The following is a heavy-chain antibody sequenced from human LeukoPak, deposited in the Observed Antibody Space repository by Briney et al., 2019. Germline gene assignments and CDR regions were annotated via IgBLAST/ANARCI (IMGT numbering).Heavy chain of an antibody. CDR2: FYTSGST. Sequence: SETLSLTCTVSGGSISSSSYYWSWIRQPAGKGLEWIGRFYTSGSTNYNPSLKGRVTMTVDTSKNQFSLNLSSVTAADTAVYYCARGRGSSWYYFDSWGQGTLVTVSS. J-gene: IGHJ4*02. V-gene: IGHV4-61*02. CDR3: ARGRGSSWYYFDS. D-gene: IGHD6-13*01. CDR1: GGSISSSSYY.